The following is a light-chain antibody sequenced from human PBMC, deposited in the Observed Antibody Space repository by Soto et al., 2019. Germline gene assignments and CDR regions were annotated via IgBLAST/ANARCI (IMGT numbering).Light chain of an antibody. J-gene: IGKJ2*01. CDR1: QSVSRSY. V-gene: IGKV3-20*01. CDR3: QQYGSSPPYT. Sequence: EIVLTQSPGILSLSPGERATLSCRASQSVSRSYLAWYQQKPGQAPRLVIYGASSRATGIPDRFSGSGSGTDFTLTISRLEPEDFAVYYCQQYGSSPPYTFGQGTKLEIK. CDR2: GAS.